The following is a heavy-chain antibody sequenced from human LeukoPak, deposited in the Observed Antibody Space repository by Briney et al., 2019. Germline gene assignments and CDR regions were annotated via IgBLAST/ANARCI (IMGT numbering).Heavy chain of an antibody. D-gene: IGHD3-3*01. CDR2: IHFSGST. V-gene: IGHV4-59*01. CDR1: SDSISDDY. Sequence: SETLSLTCTVSSDSISDDYWSWIRQSPGKGLEYIGNIHFSGSTNYNPSLKSRVTISVDTSKNHFSLKLTSLTVADTAVYYCARTRRSGYDATYFYYYMDVWGQGTTVTVSS. CDR3: ARTRRSGYDATYFYYYMDV. J-gene: IGHJ6*03.